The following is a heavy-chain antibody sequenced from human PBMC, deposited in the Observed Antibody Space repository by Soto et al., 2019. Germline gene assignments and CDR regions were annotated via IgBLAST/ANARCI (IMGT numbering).Heavy chain of an antibody. CDR1: GYTFTGYY. J-gene: IGHJ5*02. CDR3: AREEGFRITMDRGRWFDP. CDR2: INPNSGDT. Sequence: QVQLVQSGTEVKRPGDSVKVSCKASGYTFTGYYVHWVRQAPGQGLEWMGWINPNSGDTYLAQKFQDRVIMTRDRSITTVHMELSRLRSDDTAVYYCAREEGFRITMDRGRWFDPWGQGTLVTVSS. D-gene: IGHD3-10*01. V-gene: IGHV1-2*02.